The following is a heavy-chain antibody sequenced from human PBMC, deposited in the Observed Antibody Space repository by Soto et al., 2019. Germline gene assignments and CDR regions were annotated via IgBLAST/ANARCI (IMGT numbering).Heavy chain of an antibody. V-gene: IGHV4-30-2*01. Sequence: TLSLTCNMSFDSYSISTYSWSWILQPPGKALQWIGFIYQSGVTSYNPSLASRVSISLDRSNNQCSLKLKSVTAADTAVYFCAGMPYTSGLRFDPWGPGTLVTVSS. CDR3: AGMPYTSGLRFDP. D-gene: IGHD6-19*01. CDR1: FDSYSISTYS. J-gene: IGHJ5*02. CDR2: IYQSGVT.